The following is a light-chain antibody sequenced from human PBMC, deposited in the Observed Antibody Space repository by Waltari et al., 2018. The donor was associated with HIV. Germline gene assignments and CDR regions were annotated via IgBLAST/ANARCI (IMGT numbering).Light chain of an antibody. CDR2: EVN. CDR1: SSDVGAYNS. J-gene: IGLJ1*01. Sequence: QSALTQPASVSGSLGQSITISCTGTSSDVGAYNSVSWYQQRPGKVPKLLIYEVNSRPSGIDNRFSGSKSGNTASLTISGLQVEDEADYYCSAFTGSNTYVFGSGTKVTVI. V-gene: IGLV2-14*01. CDR3: SAFTGSNTYV.